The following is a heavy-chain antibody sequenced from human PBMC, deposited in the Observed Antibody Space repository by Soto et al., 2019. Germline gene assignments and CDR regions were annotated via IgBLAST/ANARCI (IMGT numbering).Heavy chain of an antibody. D-gene: IGHD2-15*01. CDR3: ARVVAATLWFDP. CDR1: GGSISSGDYY. V-gene: IGHV4-30-4*01. Sequence: SETLSLTRTVSGGSISSGDYYWSWIRQPPGKGLEWIGYIYYSGSTYYNPSLKSRVTISVDTSKNQFSLKLSSVTAADTAVYYCARVVAATLWFDPWGQGTLVTVSS. CDR2: IYYSGST. J-gene: IGHJ5*02.